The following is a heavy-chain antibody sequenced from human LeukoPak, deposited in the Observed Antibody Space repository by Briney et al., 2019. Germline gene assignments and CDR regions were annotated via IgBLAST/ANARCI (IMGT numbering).Heavy chain of an antibody. CDR3: ARARHSGYDSAFDY. J-gene: IGHJ4*02. CDR2: IIPIFGTA. V-gene: IGHV1-69*05. Sequence: ASVKVSCKASGGTFSSYAIIWVRQAPGQGLEWMGGIIPIFGTANYAQKFQGRVTITTDESTSTAYMELSSLRSEDTAVYYCARARHSGYDSAFDYWGQGTLVTVSS. D-gene: IGHD5-12*01. CDR1: GGTFSSYA.